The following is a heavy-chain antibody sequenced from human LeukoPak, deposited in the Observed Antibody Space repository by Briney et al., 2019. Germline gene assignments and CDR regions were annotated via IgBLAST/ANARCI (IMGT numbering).Heavy chain of an antibody. Sequence: ASVKVSCKASGYTFTSYGISWVRQAPGQGLEWMGWISAYNGNTNYAQKLQGRVTMTTDTSTSTAYMELRSLRSDDTAVYYCARDDAGLRLGELSLNDYWGQGTLVTVSS. D-gene: IGHD3-16*02. J-gene: IGHJ4*02. CDR3: ARDDAGLRLGELSLNDY. CDR1: GYTFTSYG. CDR2: ISAYNGNT. V-gene: IGHV1-18*01.